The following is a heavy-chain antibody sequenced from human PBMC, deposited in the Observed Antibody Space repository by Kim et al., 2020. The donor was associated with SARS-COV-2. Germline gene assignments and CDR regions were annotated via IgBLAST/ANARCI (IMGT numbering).Heavy chain of an antibody. CDR1: GYTFTNYG. V-gene: IGHV7-4-1*02. CDR3: ARVVLGTTFGSGGNNWFDP. CDR2: ISTNTGNP. Sequence: ASVKVSCKASGYTFTNYGINWVRQAPGQGLEWMGWISTNTGNPAYAQGFTGRFVFSLDTSVSTAYLQITSLKAEDTAVYYCARVVLGTTFGSGGNNWFDPWGQGTLVTVSS. J-gene: IGHJ5*02. D-gene: IGHD3-10*01.